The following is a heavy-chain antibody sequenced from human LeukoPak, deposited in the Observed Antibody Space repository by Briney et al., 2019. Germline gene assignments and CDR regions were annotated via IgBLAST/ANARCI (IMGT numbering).Heavy chain of an antibody. CDR1: GYSISSGYY. Sequence: SETLSLTCTVSGYSISSGYYWSWIRQPPGKGLEWIGSIFQSGATYYNPSLKSRVTISVDTSKNKFSLNLSSVTAADTALYYCARGQVVVTAATQFDYWGQGTLVTVSS. CDR3: ARGQVVVTAATQFDY. D-gene: IGHD2-15*01. V-gene: IGHV4-38-2*02. J-gene: IGHJ4*02. CDR2: IFQSGAT.